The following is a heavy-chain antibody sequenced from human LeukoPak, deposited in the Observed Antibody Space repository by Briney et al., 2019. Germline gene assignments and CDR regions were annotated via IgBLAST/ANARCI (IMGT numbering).Heavy chain of an antibody. Sequence: GGSLRLSCAASGFTFSSYGMHWVRQAPGKGLEWVAIIWYDGTNKYYAASVKGRFTISRDNSKNTLYLQMNSLRAEDTAVYYCARDSCGGDCYPYTFDYWGQGTLVAVSS. J-gene: IGHJ4*02. D-gene: IGHD2-21*02. V-gene: IGHV3-33*01. CDR2: IWYDGTNK. CDR1: GFTFSSYG. CDR3: ARDSCGGDCYPYTFDY.